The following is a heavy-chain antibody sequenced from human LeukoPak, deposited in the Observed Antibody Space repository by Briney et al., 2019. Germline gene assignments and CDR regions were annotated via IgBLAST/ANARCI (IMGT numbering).Heavy chain of an antibody. D-gene: IGHD6-19*01. V-gene: IGHV3-49*03. CDR1: GFTFGAYA. CDR3: TSISSGWHYGY. CDR2: IRSIPYGGTT. Sequence: GGSLRLSCTASGFTFGAYAMSWSRQAPGKGLEWVGFIRSIPYGGTTEYAASVKGRFTISRDDSKSIAYLQMNSLKTEDTAVYYCTSISSGWHYGYWGQGTLVTVSS. J-gene: IGHJ4*02.